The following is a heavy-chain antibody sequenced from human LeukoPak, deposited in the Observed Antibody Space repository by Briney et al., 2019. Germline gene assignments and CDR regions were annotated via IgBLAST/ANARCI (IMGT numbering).Heavy chain of an antibody. CDR2: ISWNSRII. V-gene: IGHV3-9*01. D-gene: IGHD1-26*01. Sequence: GGSLRLSCAASGFIFDDYAMYWVRQAPGKGLEWVSGISWNSRIIDYADSMKGRFTISRDNAKTSLYLQMNGLTTEDTAFYYCARLTGAASGTYYFDFWGQGTLVTVSS. CDR1: GFIFDDYA. J-gene: IGHJ4*02. CDR3: ARLTGAASGTYYFDF.